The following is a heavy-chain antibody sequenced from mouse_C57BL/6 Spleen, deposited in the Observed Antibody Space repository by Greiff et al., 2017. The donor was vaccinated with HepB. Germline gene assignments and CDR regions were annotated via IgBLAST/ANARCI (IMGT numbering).Heavy chain of an antibody. D-gene: IGHD1-1*01. V-gene: IGHV1-53*01. Sequence: QVQLQQPGTELVKPGASVKLSCKASGYTFTSYWMHWVKQRPGQGLEWIGNINPSNGGTNYNAKFKSKATLTVDKSSSTAYMQLSSLTSEDSAVYDCARPETVVSTDGYFEVWGTGTTVTVSS. CDR3: ARPETVVSTDGYFEV. CDR1: GYTFTSYW. J-gene: IGHJ1*03. CDR2: INPSNGGT.